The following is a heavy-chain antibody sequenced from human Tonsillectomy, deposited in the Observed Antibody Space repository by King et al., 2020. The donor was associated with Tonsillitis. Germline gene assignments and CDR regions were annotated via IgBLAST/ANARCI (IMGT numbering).Heavy chain of an antibody. D-gene: IGHD2-21*02. CDR1: VFTFSNAW. Sequence: QLVQSGGGVVKPGGSFRLSWAAPVFTFSNAWMSWVRQAPGKGREWVGRIKRKTEGGTTDYAAPVKGRFTISRDASKNTLYLQMNSLKTEDTAVYYCVRVTASAFDIWGPGTMVTVSS. V-gene: IGHV3-15*01. CDR3: VRVTASAFDI. CDR2: IKRKTEGGTT. J-gene: IGHJ3*02.